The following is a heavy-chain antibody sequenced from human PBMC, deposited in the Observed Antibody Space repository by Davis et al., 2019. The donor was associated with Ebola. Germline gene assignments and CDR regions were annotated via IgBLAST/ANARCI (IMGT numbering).Heavy chain of an antibody. CDR2: IRSKANSYAT. V-gene: IGHV3-73*01. Sequence: GESLKISCAASGFTFSSYGMHWVRQASGKGLEWVGRIRSKANSYATAYAASVKGRFTISRDDSKNTAYLQMNSLKTEDTAVYYCTTTYYYDSSGTLVADYWGQGTLVTVSS. CDR3: TTTYYYDSSGTLVADY. D-gene: IGHD3-22*01. CDR1: GFTFSSYG. J-gene: IGHJ4*02.